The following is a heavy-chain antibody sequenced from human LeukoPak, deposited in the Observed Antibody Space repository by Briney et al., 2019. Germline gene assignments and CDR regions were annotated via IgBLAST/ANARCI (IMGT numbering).Heavy chain of an antibody. CDR3: ARDYGSGNYAFDV. CDR1: GFTFSVYG. CDR2: INSDGSST. V-gene: IGHV3-74*01. D-gene: IGHD3-10*01. J-gene: IGHJ3*01. Sequence: PGGSLRLSCAASGFTFSVYGMHWVRQAPGKGLVWVSRINSDGSSTSYADSVKGRFTISRDNAKNTLYLQMNSLRAEDTAVYYCARDYGSGNYAFDVWGQGTMVSVSS.